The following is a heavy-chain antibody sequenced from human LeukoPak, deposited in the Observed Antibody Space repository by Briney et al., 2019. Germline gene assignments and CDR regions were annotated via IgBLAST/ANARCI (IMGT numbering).Heavy chain of an antibody. D-gene: IGHD1-1*01. CDR3: ARVGGTATTGYYYMDV. J-gene: IGHJ6*03. V-gene: IGHV4-4*07. Sequence: PSETLSLTCNVSGDSISGYYWSWIRQPAGKGLECIGRIYSSGSTNYNPSLKSRPTMSVDTSKNQFSLKLSSVTAADTAVYYCARVGGTATTGYYYMDVWGKGTTVTVSS. CDR2: IYSSGST. CDR1: GDSISGYY.